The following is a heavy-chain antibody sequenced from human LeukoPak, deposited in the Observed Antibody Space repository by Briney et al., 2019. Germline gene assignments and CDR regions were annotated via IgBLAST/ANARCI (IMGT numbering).Heavy chain of an antibody. J-gene: IGHJ6*03. Sequence: GGSLRLSCAASGFTFINYAMSWVRQAPGKGLEWVSAISGSGGSTYYADSVKGRFTISRDNSKNTLYLQMNSLRAEDTAVYYCAKDSIAAPGGYYYYMDVWGKGTTVTVSS. CDR1: GFTFINYA. D-gene: IGHD6-13*01. V-gene: IGHV3-23*01. CDR3: AKDSIAAPGGYYYYMDV. CDR2: ISGSGGST.